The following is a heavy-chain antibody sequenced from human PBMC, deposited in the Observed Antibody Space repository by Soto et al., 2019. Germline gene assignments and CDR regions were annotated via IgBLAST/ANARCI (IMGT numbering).Heavy chain of an antibody. J-gene: IGHJ4*02. CDR1: GGSITTGGYY. CDR3: AADSSTYHENPFDY. D-gene: IGHD2-2*01. Sequence: SETLSLTCTVSGGSITTGGYYWSWIRQPPGKGLEWIGYFYYSGITNYNPSLKSRVTISVDTSKTQFSLKLSSVTAADTAVYYSAADSSTYHENPFDYWGQGTLVTVSS. CDR2: FYYSGIT. V-gene: IGHV4-61*08.